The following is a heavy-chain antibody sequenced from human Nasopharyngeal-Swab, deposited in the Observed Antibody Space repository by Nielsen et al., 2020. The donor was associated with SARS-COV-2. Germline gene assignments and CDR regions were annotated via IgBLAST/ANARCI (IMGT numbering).Heavy chain of an antibody. CDR1: GFTFSNYG. CDR3: AAAPSGDYGGY. Sequence: GESLKISCAASGFTFSNYGMYWVRQAPGKGLEWVAVIWYDGSNKYYADSVKGRFTISRDNSKNTVYLQMNSLRAEDTAVYYCAAAPSGDYGGYWGQGTLVTVSS. J-gene: IGHJ4*02. D-gene: IGHD4-23*01. CDR2: IWYDGSNK. V-gene: IGHV3-33*01.